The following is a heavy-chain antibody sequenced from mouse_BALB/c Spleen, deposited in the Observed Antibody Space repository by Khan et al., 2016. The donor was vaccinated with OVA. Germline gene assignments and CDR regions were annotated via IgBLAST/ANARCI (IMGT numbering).Heavy chain of an antibody. CDR3: VRGGKFAY. V-gene: IGHV1S137*01. Sequence: QIQLVQSGAELVRPGVSVKISCKASGYTFTDYAMHWVKQRHAKNLEWIGVISTNYGDADYSQKFQGKASMTVDRSSRTVYMDLARLTSEDSAIYYCVRGGKFAYWGQGTLVTVSA. D-gene: IGHD1-1*02. J-gene: IGHJ3*01. CDR2: ISTNYGDA. CDR1: GYTFTDYA.